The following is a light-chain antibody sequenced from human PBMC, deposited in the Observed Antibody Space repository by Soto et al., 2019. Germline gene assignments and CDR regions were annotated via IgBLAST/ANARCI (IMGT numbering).Light chain of an antibody. V-gene: IGKV3-20*01. J-gene: IGKJ3*01. CDR3: QQYGSSPGA. CDR2: GAS. CDR1: QSVSSSY. Sequence: EIVLTQSPGTLSLSPGERATLSCRASQSVSSSYLAWYQQKPGQAPRLLIYGASSRATGIPDRFSGSGSGTDFTLTISRLETEDLAVYYCQQYGSSPGAFGPGTKVDIK.